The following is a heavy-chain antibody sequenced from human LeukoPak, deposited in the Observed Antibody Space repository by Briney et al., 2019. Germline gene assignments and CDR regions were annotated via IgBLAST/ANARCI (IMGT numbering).Heavy chain of an antibody. J-gene: IGHJ6*02. CDR3: ARIGSGWYYYYGMDV. CDR2: IIPIFGTA. D-gene: IGHD6-19*01. Sequence: GASVKVSCKASGGTFSSYAISWVRQAPGQGLEWMGGIIPIFGTANYAQKFQGRVTITADESTSTAYMELSSLRSEDTAVYYCARIGSGWYYYYGMDVWGQGTTVTVSS. CDR1: GGTFSSYA. V-gene: IGHV1-69*13.